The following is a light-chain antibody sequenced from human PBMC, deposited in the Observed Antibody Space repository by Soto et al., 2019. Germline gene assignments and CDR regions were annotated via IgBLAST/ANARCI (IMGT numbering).Light chain of an antibody. J-gene: IGKJ4*01. CDR2: AAS. CDR1: EGFSNY. CDR3: QKYNNGGSLT. V-gene: IGKV1-27*01. Sequence: DIQMTQSPSSLSASIGDRVTITCRASEGFSNYLAWFQQKPGKAPTLLIDAASTLQSGVPSRFSGSGSGIDFTLTINNLQPDDVATYYYQKYNNGGSLTGGGGTKVEIK.